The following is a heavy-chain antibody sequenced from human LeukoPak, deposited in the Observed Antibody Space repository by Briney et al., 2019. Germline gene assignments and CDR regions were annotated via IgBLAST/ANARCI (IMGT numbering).Heavy chain of an antibody. V-gene: IGHV3-33*08. CDR2: IWYDGSNK. CDR3: AREYYDFWSGYYNTGYYFDY. J-gene: IGHJ4*02. D-gene: IGHD3-3*01. Sequence: GGSLRLSCAASGFTFSSYGMHWVRQAPGKGLEWVAVIWYDGSNKYYADSVKGRFTISRDNSKNTLYLQMNSLRAEDTAVYYCAREYYDFWSGYYNTGYYFDYWGQGTLVTVSS. CDR1: GFTFSSYG.